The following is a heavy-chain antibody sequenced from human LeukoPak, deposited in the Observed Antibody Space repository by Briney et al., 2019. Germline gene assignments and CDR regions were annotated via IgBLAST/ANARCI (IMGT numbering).Heavy chain of an antibody. CDR2: INHSGST. J-gene: IGHJ4*02. V-gene: IGHV4-34*01. CDR3: AREKTLYDSGGYSPTPYFDY. CDR1: GGSFSGYY. Sequence: SETLSLTCAVYGGSFSGYYWSWIRQPPGKGLEWIGEINHSGSTNYNPSLKSRVTISVDTSKNQFSLKLSSVTAADTAVYYCAREKTLYDSGGYSPTPYFDYGGREPLVTVSS. D-gene: IGHD3-22*01.